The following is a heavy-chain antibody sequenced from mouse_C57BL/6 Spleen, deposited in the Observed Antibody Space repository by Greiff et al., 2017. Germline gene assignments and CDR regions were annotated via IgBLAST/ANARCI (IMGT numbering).Heavy chain of an antibody. V-gene: IGHV5-9-1*02. CDR1: GFTFSSYA. D-gene: IGHD1-1*01. Sequence: EVKLMESGEGLVKPGGSLKLSCAASGFTFSSYAMSWVRQTPEKRLEWVAYISSGGDYLYYADTVKGRFTISRDNARNPLYLQMSILKSEDTAMYYCTREHYGSSYNCCDYWGQGTTLTVSS. CDR3: TREHYGSSYNCCDY. J-gene: IGHJ2*01. CDR2: ISSGGDYL.